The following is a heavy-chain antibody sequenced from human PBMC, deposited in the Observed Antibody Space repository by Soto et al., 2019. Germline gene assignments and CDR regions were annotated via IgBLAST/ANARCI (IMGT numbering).Heavy chain of an antibody. CDR3: AKRDCSGGSCYSTYYFDY. J-gene: IGHJ4*02. CDR1: GFTFRSYA. Sequence: EVQLLESGGGLVQPGGSLRLSCAASGFTFRSYAMSWVRQAPGKGLEWVSAISGSGGSTYYADSVKGRFTISRDNSKNTLSLQMNRMRAEDTAVYYCAKRDCSGGSCYSTYYFDYWGQGTLVTVSS. V-gene: IGHV3-23*01. CDR2: ISGSGGST. D-gene: IGHD2-15*01.